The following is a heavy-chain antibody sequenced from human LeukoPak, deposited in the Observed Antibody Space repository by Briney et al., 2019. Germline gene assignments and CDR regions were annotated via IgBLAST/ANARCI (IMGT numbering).Heavy chain of an antibody. V-gene: IGHV3-30*18. CDR2: ISYDGSNK. Sequence: GGSLRLSCAASGFTFSSYGMHWVRQAPGKGLEWVAVISYDGSNKYYADSVKGRFTISRDNSKNTLYLQMNSLRAEGTAVYYCAKDRSSRYFDYWGQGTLVTVSS. CDR3: AKDRSSRYFDY. CDR1: GFTFSSYG. J-gene: IGHJ4*02. D-gene: IGHD6-6*01.